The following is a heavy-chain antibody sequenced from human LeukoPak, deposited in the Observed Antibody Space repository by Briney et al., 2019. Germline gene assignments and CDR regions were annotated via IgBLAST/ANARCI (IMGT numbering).Heavy chain of an antibody. CDR2: IKSKGDGETT. D-gene: IGHD3-10*01. Sequence: GGSLRLSCAASGFTFTNAWMTWVRQAPGKGLEWVGRIKSKGDGETTDYAAPVKGRFIMPRDDAKATLYLQMNSLNAEDTAVYYCATDLGLTMIRGVIVHWGQGALVTVSS. CDR3: ATDLGLTMIRGVIVH. J-gene: IGHJ4*02. V-gene: IGHV3-15*01. CDR1: GFTFTNAW.